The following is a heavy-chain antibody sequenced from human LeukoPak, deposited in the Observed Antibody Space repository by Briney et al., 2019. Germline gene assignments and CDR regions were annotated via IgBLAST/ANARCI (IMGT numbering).Heavy chain of an antibody. V-gene: IGHV3-15*01. D-gene: IGHD3-10*01. J-gene: IGHJ6*03. CDR1: GFTFSNAW. Sequence: GGSLRLSCAASGFTFSNAWMSWVRQAPGKGLEWVGRIKSKTDGGTTDYAAPVKGRFTISRDDSKNTLYLQMNSLKTEDTAVYYCTTDLGSVGYYGSGNDYYYYMDVWGKGTTVTISS. CDR3: TTDLGSVGYYGSGNDYYYYMDV. CDR2: IKSKTDGGTT.